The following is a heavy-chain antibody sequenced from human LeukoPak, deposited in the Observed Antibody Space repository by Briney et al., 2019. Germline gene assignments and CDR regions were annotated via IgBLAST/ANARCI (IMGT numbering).Heavy chain of an antibody. CDR1: GGSIGSHY. D-gene: IGHD6-6*01. Sequence: PSETLSLTCTVSGGSIGSHYWSWIRQPPGKGLEWIGYIYDSGSTNYNPSLKSRVTISVDTSKNQFSLKLSSVTAADTAVYYCARMSSSPRFDYWGQGTLVTVSS. J-gene: IGHJ4*02. CDR3: ARMSSSPRFDY. V-gene: IGHV4-59*11. CDR2: IYDSGST.